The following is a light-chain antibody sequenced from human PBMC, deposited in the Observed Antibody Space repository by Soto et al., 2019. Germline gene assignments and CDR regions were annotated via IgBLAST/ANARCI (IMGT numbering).Light chain of an antibody. CDR3: PQYKNSPIT. Sequence: EIVLTQSPRTLSLSPGERATLSCRASQTLSNSFVAWYQQKPGQAPRLLIYDTSRRATGIPDRFSGSGSGTDFTLTISSLQPEDLATYYCPQYKNSPITFGEGTRLENK. J-gene: IGKJ5*01. V-gene: IGKV3-20*01. CDR1: QTLSNSF. CDR2: DTS.